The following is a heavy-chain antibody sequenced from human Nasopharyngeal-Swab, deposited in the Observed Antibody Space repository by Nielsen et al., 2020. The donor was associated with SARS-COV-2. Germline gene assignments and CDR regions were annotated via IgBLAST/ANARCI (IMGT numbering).Heavy chain of an antibody. D-gene: IGHD3-10*01. J-gene: IGHJ5*02. CDR1: GFTFSSYW. CDR3: ARDVTMVRGLRGWFDP. Sequence: GESLKISCAASGFTFSSYWMHWVRQAPGKGLVWVSRINSDGSSTSYADSVKGRFTISRDNAKNTLYLQMNSLRAEDTAVYYCARDVTMVRGLRGWFDPWGQGTLVTVSS. CDR2: INSDGSST. V-gene: IGHV3-74*01.